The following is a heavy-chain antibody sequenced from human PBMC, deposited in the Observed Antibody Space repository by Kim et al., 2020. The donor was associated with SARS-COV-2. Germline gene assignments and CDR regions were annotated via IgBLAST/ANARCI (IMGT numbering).Heavy chain of an antibody. CDR2: ISYDGSNK. J-gene: IGHJ6*02. Sequence: GGSLRLSCAASGFTFSSYAMHWVCQAPGKGLEWVAVISYDGSNKYYADSVKGRFTISRDNSKNTLYLQMNSLRAEDTAVYYCAREIRSGSEGCYYYGMDVWGQGTTVTVSS. D-gene: IGHD3-10*01. CDR3: AREIRSGSEGCYYYGMDV. V-gene: IGHV3-30-3*01. CDR1: GFTFSSYA.